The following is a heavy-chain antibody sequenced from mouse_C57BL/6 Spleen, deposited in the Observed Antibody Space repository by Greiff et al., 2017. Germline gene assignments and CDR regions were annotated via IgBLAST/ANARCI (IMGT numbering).Heavy chain of an antibody. Sequence: EVKLQESGPGLVKPSQSLSLTCSVTGYSITSGYYWYWIRQFPGNKLEWMGYISYDGSNNYYPSLKNRISITRDTSKNQFFLKLNSVTTEDTPTYYCARDYYGSSSAWFAYWGQGTLVTVSA. CDR2: ISYDGSN. CDR3: ARDYYGSSSAWFAY. D-gene: IGHD1-1*01. J-gene: IGHJ3*01. V-gene: IGHV3-6*01. CDR1: GYSITSGYY.